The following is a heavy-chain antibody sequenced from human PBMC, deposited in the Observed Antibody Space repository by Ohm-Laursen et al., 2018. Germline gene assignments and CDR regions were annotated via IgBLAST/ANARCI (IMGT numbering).Heavy chain of an antibody. D-gene: IGHD3-22*01. CDR1: GFTFSSYS. CDR3: ARGEAYYDSAGYPFDY. J-gene: IGHJ4*02. V-gene: IGHV3-21*01. CDR2: ISSSSSYI. Sequence: SLRLSCSASGFTFSSYSMNWVRQAPGKGLEWVSSISSSSSYIYYADSVKGRFTISRDNAKNSLYLQMNSLRAEDTAVYYCARGEAYYDSAGYPFDYWGQGTLVTVSS.